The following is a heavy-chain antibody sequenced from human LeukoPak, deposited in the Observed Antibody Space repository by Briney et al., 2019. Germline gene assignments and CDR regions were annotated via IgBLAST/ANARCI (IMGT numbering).Heavy chain of an antibody. J-gene: IGHJ4*02. Sequence: ASVKVSCKASGYTFTGYYMYWVRQAPGQGLEWMGRINPNSGGTNYAQKFQGRVTMTRDTSISTAYMELSRLRSDDTGVYYCARDLLGSSSPNWGQGTLVTVSS. CDR2: INPNSGGT. V-gene: IGHV1-2*05. CDR3: ARDLLGSSSPN. CDR1: GYTFTGYY. D-gene: IGHD7-27*01.